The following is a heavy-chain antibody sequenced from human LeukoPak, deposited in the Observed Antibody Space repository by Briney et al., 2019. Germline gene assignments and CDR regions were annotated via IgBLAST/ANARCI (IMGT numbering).Heavy chain of an antibody. D-gene: IGHD5-12*01. CDR1: GFTFSSYA. CDR3: ARVEDSGYGGDYYYGMDV. J-gene: IGHJ6*04. Sequence: GRSLRLSCAASGFTFSSYAMHWVRQAPGKGLEWVAVISYDGSNKYYADSVKGRFTISRDNSKNTLYLQMNSLRAEDTAVYYCARVEDSGYGGDYYYGMDVWGKGTTVTVSS. V-gene: IGHV3-30*04. CDR2: ISYDGSNK.